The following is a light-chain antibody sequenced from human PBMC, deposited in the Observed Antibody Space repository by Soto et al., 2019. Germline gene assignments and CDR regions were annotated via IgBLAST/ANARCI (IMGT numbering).Light chain of an antibody. CDR3: QSYDSSLSGWV. J-gene: IGLJ3*02. Sequence: QSVLTQPPSASGTPGQRVTISCTGSSSNIGAAYDVHWYQKLPGTAPKLLIYGNSNRPSGVPDRVSGSKSGTSASLAITGLQAEDEADYYCQSYDSSLSGWVFGGGTKLTVL. V-gene: IGLV1-40*01. CDR1: SSNIGAAYD. CDR2: GNS.